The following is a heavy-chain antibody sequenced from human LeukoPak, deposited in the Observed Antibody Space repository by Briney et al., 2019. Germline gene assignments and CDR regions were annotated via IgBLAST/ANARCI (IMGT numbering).Heavy chain of an antibody. CDR2: INPSGGST. CDR1: GYTFTSYS. Sequence: ASVKVSCKASGYTFTSYSMHWVRQAPGQGLEWMGIINPSGGSTRYAQEFQGRVTMTRDMSTSTVFMELSSLRSEDTAVYYCARRSRVLGTSFDYWGQGTLVTVSS. CDR3: ARRSRVLGTSFDY. J-gene: IGHJ4*02. V-gene: IGHV1-46*01. D-gene: IGHD2-8*01.